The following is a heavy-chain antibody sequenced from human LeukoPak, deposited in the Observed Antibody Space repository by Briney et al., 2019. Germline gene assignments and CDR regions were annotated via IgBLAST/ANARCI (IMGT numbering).Heavy chain of an antibody. V-gene: IGHV3-30-3*01. CDR1: GFTFSSYA. D-gene: IGHD2-15*01. CDR2: ISYDGSNK. CDR3: ARDYCSGGSCPIDY. J-gene: IGHJ4*02. Sequence: GGSLRLSCAASGFTFSSYAMHWVRQAPDKGLEWVAVISYDGSNKYYADSVKGRFTISRDNSKNTLCLQMNSLRAEDTAVYYCARDYCSGGSCPIDYWGQGTLVTVSS.